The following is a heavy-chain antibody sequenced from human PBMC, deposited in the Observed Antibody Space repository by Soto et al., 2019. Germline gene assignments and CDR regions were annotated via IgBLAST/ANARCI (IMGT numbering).Heavy chain of an antibody. Sequence: QVQLVESGGGVVQPGRSLRLSCAGSGFTFSSYAMHWVRQAPGKGLEWVAVISYDGSNKYYADSVKGRFTISRDNSKNTLYLQMNSLRAEDTAVYYCARDPEWELTYWYFDLWGRGTLVTVSS. CDR2: ISYDGSNK. D-gene: IGHD1-26*01. J-gene: IGHJ2*01. CDR3: ARDPEWELTYWYFDL. V-gene: IGHV3-30-3*01. CDR1: GFTFSSYA.